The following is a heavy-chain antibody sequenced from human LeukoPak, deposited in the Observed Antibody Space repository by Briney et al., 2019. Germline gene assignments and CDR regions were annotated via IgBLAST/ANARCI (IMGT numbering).Heavy chain of an antibody. CDR3: AKGKGGISYFDF. V-gene: IGHV3-9*01. CDR1: GFIFDDYV. Sequence: GGSLRLSCAASGFIFDDYVMHWVRQAPGKDLEWVSGISWNSDSMGYADSVKGRFTISRDNAKNSLYLQINSLRAEDTAFYYCAKGKGGISYFDFWGQGTLVTVSS. D-gene: IGHD3-16*01. J-gene: IGHJ4*02. CDR2: ISWNSDSM.